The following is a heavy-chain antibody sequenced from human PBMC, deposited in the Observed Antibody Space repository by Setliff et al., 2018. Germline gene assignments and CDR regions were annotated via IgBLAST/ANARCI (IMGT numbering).Heavy chain of an antibody. D-gene: IGHD3-10*01. CDR2: INTNTGNP. V-gene: IGHV7-4-1*02. Sequence: ASVKVSCKASGYTFTNYAMTWMRQAPGQGLEYMGWINTNTGNPIYAQGFTGRFVFSLDTPVSTAYLQISSLKSEDSAVYYCARGSRFGTIKYRGDYYMDVWGKGTTVTVSS. CDR3: ARGSRFGTIKYRGDYYMDV. J-gene: IGHJ6*03. CDR1: GYTFTNYA.